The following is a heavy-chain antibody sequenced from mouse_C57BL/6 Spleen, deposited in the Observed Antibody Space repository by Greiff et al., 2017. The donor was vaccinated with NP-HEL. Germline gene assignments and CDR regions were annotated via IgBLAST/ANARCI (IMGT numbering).Heavy chain of an antibody. Sequence: VQLQQSGAELARPGASVKLSCKASGYTFTSYGISWVKQRTGQGLEWIGEIYPSSGNTYYNEKFKGKATLTADKSSSTAYMELRSLTSEDSAVYFCARRANWDGYFDYWGRGTTLTVSS. J-gene: IGHJ2*01. V-gene: IGHV1-81*01. CDR2: IYPSSGNT. D-gene: IGHD4-1*01. CDR3: ARRANWDGYFDY. CDR1: GYTFTSYG.